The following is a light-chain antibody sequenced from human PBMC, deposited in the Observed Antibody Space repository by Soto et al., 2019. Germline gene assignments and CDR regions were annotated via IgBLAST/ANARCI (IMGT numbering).Light chain of an antibody. CDR1: QDISNY. CDR3: QQYDNLPLT. V-gene: IGKV1-33*01. Sequence: DIQMTQSPSSLSASVGDRVTITCQASQDISNYLNWYQQKPGKAPKLLIYDASNLETGVPSRFSGSGCGTDFTFTISSLQPEDSATYYCQQYDNLPLTFGGGTKVEIK. CDR2: DAS. J-gene: IGKJ4*01.